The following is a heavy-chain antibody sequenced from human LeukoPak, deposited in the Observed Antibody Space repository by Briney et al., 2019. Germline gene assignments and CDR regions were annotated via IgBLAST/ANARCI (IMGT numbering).Heavy chain of an antibody. Sequence: KAGGSLRLSCAASGFTFSSYSMNWVRQAPGKGLEWVSSISSSSSYIYYADSVKGRFTISRDNAKNSLYLQMNSLRAEDTAVYYCARDRVQRDYDSSGYYGYWGQGTLVTVSS. CDR3: ARDRVQRDYDSSGYYGY. D-gene: IGHD3-22*01. CDR1: GFTFSSYS. J-gene: IGHJ4*02. CDR2: ISSSSSYI. V-gene: IGHV3-21*01.